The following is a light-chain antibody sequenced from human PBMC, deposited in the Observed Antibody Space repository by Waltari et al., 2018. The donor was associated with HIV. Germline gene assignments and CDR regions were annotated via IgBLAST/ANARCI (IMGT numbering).Light chain of an antibody. CDR2: DAS. CDR1: QDIGNY. J-gene: IGKJ2*01. Sequence: DIKMTHSQSSLSASVGARVTITCQASQDIGNYLNWFQHKPGKAPELLIYDASKLETGVPSRFSGSGSGTDFTFTISSLQPEDIATYYCQQYDTLYTFGQGTKLEIK. V-gene: IGKV1-33*01. CDR3: QQYDTLYT.